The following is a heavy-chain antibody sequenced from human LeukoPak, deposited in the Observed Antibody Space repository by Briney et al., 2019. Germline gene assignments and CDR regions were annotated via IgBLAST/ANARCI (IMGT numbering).Heavy chain of an antibody. D-gene: IGHD6-6*01. CDR1: IGSISSSKW. V-gene: IGHV4-4*02. Sequence: SETLSLTCSVSIGSISSSKWWSWVRQSPVKGLEWIGRIYTSGSTNYNPSLKSRVTISVDTSKNQFSLKLSSVTAADTAVYYCARGDSSSRGGFYYFDYWGQGTLVTVSS. CDR2: IYTSGST. CDR3: ARGDSSSRGGFYYFDY. J-gene: IGHJ4*02.